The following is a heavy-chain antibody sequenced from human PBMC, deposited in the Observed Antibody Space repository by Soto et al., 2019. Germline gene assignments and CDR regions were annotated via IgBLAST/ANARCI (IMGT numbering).Heavy chain of an antibody. CDR2: ISYDGSNK. CDR3: ARDRYCSSTSCYEYYFEY. D-gene: IGHD2-2*01. CDR1: GFTFSSYA. J-gene: IGHJ4*02. V-gene: IGHV3-30-3*01. Sequence: QVQLVESGGGVVQPGRSLRLSCAASGFTFSSYAMHWVRQAPGKGLEWVAVISYDGSNKYYADSVKGRFTISRDNSKNTLYLQMNSLRAEDTAVYYCARDRYCSSTSCYEYYFEYLGQGTLVTVSS.